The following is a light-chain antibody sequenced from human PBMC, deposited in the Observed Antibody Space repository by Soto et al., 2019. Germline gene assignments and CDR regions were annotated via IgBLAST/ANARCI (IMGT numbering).Light chain of an antibody. J-gene: IGKJ1*01. CDR2: AAS. CDR3: QESFSTRWT. Sequence: DIQMTQSPSSLSASVGDRITITCRASRSISNYLNWYQQKPGKAPNLLIYAASSLQSGVPSRFSGSGSGTDFTLTISSLQPEDFASYFCQESFSTRWTFGQGTKVEIK. CDR1: RSISNY. V-gene: IGKV1-39*01.